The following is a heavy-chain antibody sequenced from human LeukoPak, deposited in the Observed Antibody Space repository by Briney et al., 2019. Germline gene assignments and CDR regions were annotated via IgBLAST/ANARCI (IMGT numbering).Heavy chain of an antibody. CDR3: ARAQTYYGSGSYLY. J-gene: IGHJ4*02. D-gene: IGHD3-10*01. CDR2: ISSSSSTV. Sequence: GGSLILSCAASGFTFSRYSMNWVRQAPGKGLEWVSYISSSSSTVYYADSLKGRFTISRDNAKNSLYLQMNSLRDEDTAVYYCARAQTYYGSGSYLYWGQGTLVTVSS. CDR1: GFTFSRYS. V-gene: IGHV3-48*02.